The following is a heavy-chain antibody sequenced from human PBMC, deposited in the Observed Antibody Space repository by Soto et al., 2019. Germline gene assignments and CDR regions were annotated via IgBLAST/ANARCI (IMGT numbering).Heavy chain of an antibody. D-gene: IGHD6-13*01. CDR3: AKGSSWAMEYFQH. Sequence: QVQLVESGGGVVQPGRSLRLSCAASGFTFSYYGIHWVRQAPGKGLEWVAVISYDGSNKYYADSVKGRFTISRDNSKNTLYLQMNSLRAEDTAVYYCAKGSSWAMEYFQHWGQGTLVTVSS. CDR2: ISYDGSNK. J-gene: IGHJ1*01. CDR1: GFTFSYYG. V-gene: IGHV3-30*18.